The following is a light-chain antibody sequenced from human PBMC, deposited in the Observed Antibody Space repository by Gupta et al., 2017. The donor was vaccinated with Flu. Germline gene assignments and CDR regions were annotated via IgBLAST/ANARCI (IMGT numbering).Light chain of an antibody. CDR1: NIGSKT. J-gene: IGLJ2*01. V-gene: IGLV3-21*03. CDR3: QVWDSSSDHQV. CDR2: DDS. Sequence: SYVLTPPPPVSVAPGKTARISWGGNNIGSKTVHWYQQKPGQAPVLVVYDDSDRPSGIPERLSGYNSGNTATLTINRVEAGDEADYYCQVWDSSSDHQVFGGGTKLTVL.